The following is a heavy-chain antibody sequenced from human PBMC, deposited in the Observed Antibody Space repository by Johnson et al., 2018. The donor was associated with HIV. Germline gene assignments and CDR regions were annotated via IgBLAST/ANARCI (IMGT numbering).Heavy chain of an antibody. V-gene: IGHV3-30*18. CDR1: GFTFSTYG. Sequence: QVQLVESGGGVVQPGRSLRLSCIASGFTFSTYGMHWVRQAPGKGLQWVALLSYDGNNKYYSDSVQGRFTISRDNSKNTLYLHTNNLRAEDTAVYYCANLEYNSTDAFDIWGQGTLVTVSS. J-gene: IGHJ3*02. CDR2: LSYDGNNK. CDR3: ANLEYNSTDAFDI. D-gene: IGHD6-6*01.